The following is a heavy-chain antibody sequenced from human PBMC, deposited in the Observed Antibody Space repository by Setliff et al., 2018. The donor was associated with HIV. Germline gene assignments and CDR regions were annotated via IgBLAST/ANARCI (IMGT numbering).Heavy chain of an antibody. D-gene: IGHD1-7*01. V-gene: IGHV4-31*03. J-gene: IGHJ5*02. CDR3: ARMDITGTWRWFDP. CDR2: IYYSGST. CDR1: GGSISSGGYY. Sequence: SETLSLTCTVSGGSISSGGYYWSWIRQHPGKGLEWIGYIYYSGSTYYNPSLKSRVTMSIDTSKNQFSLKLNSVTAADTAIYYCARMDITGTWRWFDPWGLGTLVTVSS.